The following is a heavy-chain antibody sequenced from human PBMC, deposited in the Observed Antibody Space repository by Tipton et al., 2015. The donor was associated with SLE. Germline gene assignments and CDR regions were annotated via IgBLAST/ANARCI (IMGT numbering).Heavy chain of an antibody. CDR1: GGSISSHY. CDR3: ARVLSSALGPYYFDY. Sequence: TLSLTCTVSGGSISSHYWSWIRQPPGKGLEWIGYIYYSGSTNYNPSLKSRVTISVDTSKNQFSLKLSSVTAADTAVYYCARVLSSALGPYYFDYWGQGTLVTVSS. CDR2: IYYSGST. V-gene: IGHV4-59*11. J-gene: IGHJ4*02. D-gene: IGHD3-16*01.